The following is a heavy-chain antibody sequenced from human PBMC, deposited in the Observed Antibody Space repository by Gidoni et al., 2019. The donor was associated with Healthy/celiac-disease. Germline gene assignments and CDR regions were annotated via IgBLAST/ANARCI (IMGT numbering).Heavy chain of an antibody. V-gene: IGHV4-39*01. CDR1: GGSRISSSYY. J-gene: IGHJ4*02. CDR2: IYYSGST. Sequence: QLQLQEAAPGLVKPSETLSRTCNVSGGSRISSSYYWGWIRQPPGKGLEWIGSIYYSGSTYYTPSPKSRVTISVDTSKNQFSLKLSSVTAADTAVYYCARRGQLSPEGFDYWGQGTLVTVSS. D-gene: IGHD6-13*01. CDR3: ARRGQLSPEGFDY.